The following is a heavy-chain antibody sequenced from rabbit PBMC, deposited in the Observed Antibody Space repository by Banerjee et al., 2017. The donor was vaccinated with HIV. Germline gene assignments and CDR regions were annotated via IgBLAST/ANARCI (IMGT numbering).Heavy chain of an antibody. J-gene: IGHJ4*01. D-gene: IGHD4-1*01. V-gene: IGHV1S45*01. Sequence: GDLVKPEGSLTLTCKASGLDFSSSYWICWVRQAPGKGLEWIACIDAGYRGSTYYASWAKGRFTISKTSSTTVTLQMTSLTAADTATYFCARDGSGWGANFNLWGQGTLVTVS. CDR3: ARDGSGWGANFNL. CDR2: IDAGYRGST. CDR1: GLDFSSSYW.